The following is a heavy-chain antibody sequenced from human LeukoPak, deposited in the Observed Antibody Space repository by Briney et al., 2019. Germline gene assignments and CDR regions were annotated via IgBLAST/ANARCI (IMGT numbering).Heavy chain of an antibody. CDR1: GGSISNYY. J-gene: IGHJ5*02. CDR2: IYTSGST. CDR3: ARRKYYGAGKRRLSPRGWFDP. Sequence: PSGTLSLTCTVSGGSISNYYWNWIRQPAGKGLEWIGRIYTSGSTSYNPSLESRVTMSVDTSKNQFSLKLSSVTAADTAVYYCARRKYYGAGKRRLSPRGWFDPWGQGTLVTVSS. D-gene: IGHD3-10*01. V-gene: IGHV4-4*07.